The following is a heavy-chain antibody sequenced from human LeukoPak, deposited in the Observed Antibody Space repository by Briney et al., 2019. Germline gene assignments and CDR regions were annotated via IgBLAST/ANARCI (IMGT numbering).Heavy chain of an antibody. CDR3: AKDEGYFDWSSSPYFDY. Sequence: GGSLRLSCAASGFTFSSYAMSWVRQAPGKGLEWVSAISGSGGSTYYADSVKGRFTISRDNSKNTVFVQMHSLRAEDTAVYYCAKDEGYFDWSSSPYFDYWGQGTLVTVSS. V-gene: IGHV3-23*01. CDR2: ISGSGGST. J-gene: IGHJ4*02. CDR1: GFTFSSYA. D-gene: IGHD3-9*01.